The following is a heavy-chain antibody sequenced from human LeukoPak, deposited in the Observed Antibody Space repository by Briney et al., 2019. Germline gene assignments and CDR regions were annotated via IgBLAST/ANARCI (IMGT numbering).Heavy chain of an antibody. Sequence: PSQTLSLTCTVSGGSISSGSYYWSWLRQPAGKGLEWIGRIYTSGSTNYNPSLKSRVTISVDTSKNQFSLKLSSVTAADTAVYYCARSRYDGSGYWDYWGQGTLVTVSS. CDR3: ARSRYDGSGYWDY. CDR2: IYTSGST. J-gene: IGHJ4*02. V-gene: IGHV4-61*02. CDR1: GGSISSGSYY. D-gene: IGHD3-22*01.